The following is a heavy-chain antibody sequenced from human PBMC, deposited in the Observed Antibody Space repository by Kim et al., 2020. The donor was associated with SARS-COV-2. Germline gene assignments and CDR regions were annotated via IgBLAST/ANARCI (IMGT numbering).Heavy chain of an antibody. D-gene: IGHD1-26*01. J-gene: IGHJ4*02. V-gene: IGHV3-30*02. CDR3: AKSDSGSATTLGGSVY. Sequence: SGKGRFTISRDNSKNTLYLQMNSLRAEDTAVYYCAKSDSGSATTLGGSVYWDQGTLVTVSS.